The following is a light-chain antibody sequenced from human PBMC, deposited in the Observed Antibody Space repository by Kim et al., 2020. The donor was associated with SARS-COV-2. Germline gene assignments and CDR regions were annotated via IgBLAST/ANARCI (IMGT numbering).Light chain of an antibody. CDR3: QAWDSSTWV. J-gene: IGLJ3*02. CDR2: QDS. V-gene: IGLV3-1*01. CDR1: KVGDKY. Sequence: SVSPGQTASITCSGDKVGDKYACWYQQKPGQAPVLVIYQDSKRPSGIPERFSGSNSGNTATLTISGTQAMDEADYYCQAWDSSTWVFGGVTKLTVL.